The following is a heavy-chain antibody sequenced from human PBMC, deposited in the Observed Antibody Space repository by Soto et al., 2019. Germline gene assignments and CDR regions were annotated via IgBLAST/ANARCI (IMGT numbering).Heavy chain of an antibody. CDR2: IIPIFGTA. V-gene: IGHV1-69*13. D-gene: IGHD4-17*01. CDR3: ARAYYHDYGDYDPPDNWFDP. Sequence: SVKVSCKASGGTFSSYAISWVRQAPGQGLEWMGGIIPIFGTANYAQKFQGRVTITADESTSTAYMELSSLRSEDTAVYYCARAYYHDYGDYDPPDNWFDPWGQGTLVTVSS. J-gene: IGHJ5*02. CDR1: GGTFSSYA.